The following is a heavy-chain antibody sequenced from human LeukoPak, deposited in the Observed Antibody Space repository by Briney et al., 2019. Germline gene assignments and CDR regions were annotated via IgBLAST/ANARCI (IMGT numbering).Heavy chain of an antibody. CDR3: ARDYDSSGYYPGCFDY. V-gene: IGHV3-33*01. D-gene: IGHD3-22*01. Sequence: GRSLRLSCAASGFTFSSYGMHWVRQAPGKGLEWVAVIWYDGSNKYYADSVKGRFTISRDNSKNTLYLQMNSLRAVDTAVYYCARDYDSSGYYPGCFDYWGQGTLVTVSS. J-gene: IGHJ4*02. CDR2: IWYDGSNK. CDR1: GFTFSSYG.